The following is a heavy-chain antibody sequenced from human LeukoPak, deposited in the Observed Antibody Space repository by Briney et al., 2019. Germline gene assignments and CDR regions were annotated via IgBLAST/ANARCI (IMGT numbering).Heavy chain of an antibody. V-gene: IGHV4-59*08. CDR2: IYYSGST. CDR1: GGSFSGYY. Sequence: SETLSLTCAVYGGSFSGYYWSWLRQPPGKGLEWIGYIYYSGSTNYNPSLKSRVTISVDTSKNQFSLKLSSVTAADTAVYYCARPFCSGGSCHFDYWGQGTLVTVSS. D-gene: IGHD2-15*01. J-gene: IGHJ4*02. CDR3: ARPFCSGGSCHFDY.